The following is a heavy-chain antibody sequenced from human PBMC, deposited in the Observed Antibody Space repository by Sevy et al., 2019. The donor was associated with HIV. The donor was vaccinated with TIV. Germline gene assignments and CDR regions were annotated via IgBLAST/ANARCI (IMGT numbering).Heavy chain of an antibody. CDR1: GYTFSSYG. Sequence: ASVKVSCKVSGYTFSSYGISWVRQAPGQGLEWMGWISDYKGYRNYAHKFQGRVTMSTETSTRTAYMELRSLRSDDTAVYFCAREGYYYRSGTYRPPNYYGMDVWGQGTAVTVSS. CDR2: ISDYKGYR. D-gene: IGHD3-10*01. J-gene: IGHJ6*02. CDR3: AREGYYYRSGTYRPPNYYGMDV. V-gene: IGHV1-18*01.